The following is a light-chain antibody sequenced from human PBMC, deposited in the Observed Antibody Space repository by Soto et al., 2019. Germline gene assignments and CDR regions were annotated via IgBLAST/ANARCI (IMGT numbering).Light chain of an antibody. CDR1: SSDGGGYKY. Sequence: QSALTQPPSASGSPGQSVTLSCTGTSSDGGGYKYVSWYQQHPGKAPKLLIYEVTKRPPGVPDRFSGSKSGNTASLTVSGLQTEDEDDYYCSSYAGSNNFVVFGGGTKVTVL. V-gene: IGLV2-8*01. CDR3: SSYAGSNNFVV. J-gene: IGLJ2*01. CDR2: EVT.